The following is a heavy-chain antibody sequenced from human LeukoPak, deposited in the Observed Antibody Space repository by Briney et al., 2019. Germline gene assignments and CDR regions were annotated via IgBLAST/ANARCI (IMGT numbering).Heavy chain of an antibody. V-gene: IGHV4-4*07. Sequence: PSETLSLTCTVSGGSISSYYWSWIRQPAGKGLEWIGPIYTSGSTNYNPSLKSRVTMSVDTSKNQFSLKLSSVTAADTAVYYCARQYDSSGRDAFDIWGQGTMVTVSS. J-gene: IGHJ3*02. CDR2: IYTSGST. CDR3: ARQYDSSGRDAFDI. CDR1: GGSISSYY. D-gene: IGHD3-22*01.